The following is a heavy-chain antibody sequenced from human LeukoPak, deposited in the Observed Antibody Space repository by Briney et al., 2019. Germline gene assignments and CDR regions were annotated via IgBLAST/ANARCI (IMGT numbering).Heavy chain of an antibody. CDR2: IYHSGST. CDR1: GGSISSYY. J-gene: IGHJ4*02. V-gene: IGHV4-38-2*02. D-gene: IGHD3-22*01. Sequence: SETLSLTCTVSGGSISSYYWGWIRQPPGKGLEWIGSIYHSGSTYYNPSLKSRVTISVDTSKNQFSLKLSSVTAADTAVYYCARHPPYDSSGYYTPPDYWGQGTLVTVSS. CDR3: ARHPPYDSSGYYTPPDY.